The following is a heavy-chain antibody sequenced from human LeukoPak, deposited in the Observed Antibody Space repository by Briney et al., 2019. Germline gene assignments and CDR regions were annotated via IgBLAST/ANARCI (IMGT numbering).Heavy chain of an antibody. CDR1: GLTFSSYA. D-gene: IGHD2-8*01. V-gene: IGHV3-23*01. J-gene: IGHJ4*02. CDR3: AKNKPTRRIVLMVYAHNYFDY. CDR2: ISGSGGST. Sequence: GGSLRLSCAASGLTFSSYAMSWVRQAPGKGLEWVSAISGSGGSTYYADSVKGRFTISRDNSKNTLYLQMNSLRAEDTAVYYCAKNKPTRRIVLMVYAHNYFDYWGQGTLVTVSS.